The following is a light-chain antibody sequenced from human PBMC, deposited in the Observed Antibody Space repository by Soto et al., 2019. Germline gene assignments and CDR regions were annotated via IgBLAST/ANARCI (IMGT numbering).Light chain of an antibody. CDR2: GAS. V-gene: IGKV3-11*01. J-gene: IGKJ4*01. Sequence: IVLTQSPATLSLSPGERATLSCRARQTVSPYLSWYQHKPGQAPRLLIYGASNRATGIPARFSGSGSGTDFTLTISRLEPEDSAVYYCQQRYGSLTFGGGTRVEIK. CDR1: QTVSPY. CDR3: QQRYGSLT.